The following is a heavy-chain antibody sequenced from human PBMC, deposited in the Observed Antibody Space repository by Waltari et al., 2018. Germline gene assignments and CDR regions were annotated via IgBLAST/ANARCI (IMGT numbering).Heavy chain of an antibody. CDR1: GYTLTELS. V-gene: IGHV1-24*01. D-gene: IGHD6-6*01. CDR3: ATGDIAARPSAY. Sequence: QVQLVQSGAEVKKPGASVTVSCKVSGYTLTELSMPWVRQAPGKGLEWMGGFDPEDGETIYAQKFQGRVTMTEDTSTDTAYMELSSLRSEDTAVYYCATGDIAARPSAYWGQGTLVTVSS. J-gene: IGHJ4*02. CDR2: FDPEDGET.